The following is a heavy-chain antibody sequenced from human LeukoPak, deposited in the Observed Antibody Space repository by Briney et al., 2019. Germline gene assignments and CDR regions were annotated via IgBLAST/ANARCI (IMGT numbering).Heavy chain of an antibody. D-gene: IGHD2-2*01. Sequence: PGGSLRLSCAASGFTFSDYYMSWIRQAPGKGLEWVSYISSSGSTIYYADSVKRRFTISRDNAKNSLYLQMNSLRAEDTAVYYCARPCSRTSCPVGYWGQGTLVTVSS. V-gene: IGHV3-11*01. CDR2: ISSSGSTI. CDR3: ARPCSRTSCPVGY. CDR1: GFTFSDYY. J-gene: IGHJ4*02.